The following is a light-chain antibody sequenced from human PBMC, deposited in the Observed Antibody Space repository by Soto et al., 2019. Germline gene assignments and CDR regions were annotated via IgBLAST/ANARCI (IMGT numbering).Light chain of an antibody. CDR1: QSVSSN. V-gene: IGKV3-15*01. Sequence: EVVMTQSPATLSVSPGERATLSCRASQSVSSNLAWYQQKVGQAHRLLIYRASTRATGIPARFSGSGSGTEFTLTISSLQSEDFAVYYCQQHNNWPLTFGGGTKVEIK. J-gene: IGKJ4*01. CDR2: RAS. CDR3: QQHNNWPLT.